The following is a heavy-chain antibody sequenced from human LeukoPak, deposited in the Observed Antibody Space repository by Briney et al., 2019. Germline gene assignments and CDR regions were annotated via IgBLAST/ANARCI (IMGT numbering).Heavy chain of an antibody. CDR1: GFSFNDYG. Sequence: GGSLRLSCAASGFSFNDYGMSWVRQAPGQGPEWVSGITWNGGSTDYAASVKGRFTISRDNAENSLYLRMNSLRGEDTALYYCARGGGSIRHSYYYYVDVWGKGTSVTVSS. D-gene: IGHD2-15*01. CDR2: ITWNGGST. CDR3: ARGGGSIRHSYYYYVDV. J-gene: IGHJ6*03. V-gene: IGHV3-20*04.